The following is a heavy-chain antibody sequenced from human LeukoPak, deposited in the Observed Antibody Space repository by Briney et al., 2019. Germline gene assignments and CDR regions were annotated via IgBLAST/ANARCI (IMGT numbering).Heavy chain of an antibody. CDR2: IYISGNT. CDR3: ARRGRYDSSGTTDYFDY. Sequence: SETLSLTCTVSGGSISSGNYCWSWIRQPAGKGLEWIGHIYISGNTNYNPSLKSRVAISVDTSKNQFSLKLSSVTAADTAVYYCARRGRYDSSGTTDYFDYWGQGALVTASS. CDR1: GGSISSGNYC. D-gene: IGHD3-22*01. J-gene: IGHJ4*02. V-gene: IGHV4-61*09.